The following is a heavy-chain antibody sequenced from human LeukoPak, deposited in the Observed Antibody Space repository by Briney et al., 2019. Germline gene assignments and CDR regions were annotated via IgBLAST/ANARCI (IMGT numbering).Heavy chain of an antibody. D-gene: IGHD3-16*01. J-gene: IGHJ4*02. CDR2: IIPIFGTA. CDR3: ARESGRGWGSLCY. V-gene: IGHV1-69*05. Sequence: SVKVSCKASGGTVSSYAISWVRQAPGQGLEWMGGIIPIFGTANYAQKFQGRVTITTDESTSTAYMELSSLRSEDTAVYYCARESGRGWGSLCYWGQGTLVTVSS. CDR1: GGTVSSYA.